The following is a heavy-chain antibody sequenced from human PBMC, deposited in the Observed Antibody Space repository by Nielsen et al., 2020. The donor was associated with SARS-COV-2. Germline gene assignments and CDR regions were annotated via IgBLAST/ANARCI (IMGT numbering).Heavy chain of an antibody. J-gene: IGHJ4*02. CDR2: ISGDGGST. CDR1: GGSISSYY. V-gene: IGHV3-43*02. Sequence: ETLSLTCTVSGGSISSYYWSWVRQAPGKGLEWVSLISGDGGSTYYADSVKGRFTISRDNSKNSLYLQMNSLRTEDTALYYCAKEGDGYAVGYWGQGTLVTVSS. D-gene: IGHD5-24*01. CDR3: AKEGDGYAVGY.